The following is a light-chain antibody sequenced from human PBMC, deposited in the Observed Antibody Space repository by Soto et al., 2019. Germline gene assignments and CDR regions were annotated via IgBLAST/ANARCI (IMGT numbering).Light chain of an antibody. CDR2: KAS. CDR3: QQYYSYPHT. V-gene: IGKV1-5*03. J-gene: IGKJ2*01. Sequence: DIQMTQSPSTLSASVGDRVTITCRASQSISSWLAWYQQKPGKAPKLLIYKASSLESGVPSRFSGSGSGTEFTLTISSLQPDDFAAYYCQQYYSYPHTFGQGTKLEIK. CDR1: QSISSW.